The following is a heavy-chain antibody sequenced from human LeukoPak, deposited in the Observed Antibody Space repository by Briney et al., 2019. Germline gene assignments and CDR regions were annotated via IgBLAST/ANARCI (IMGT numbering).Heavy chain of an antibody. CDR3: ALGSTGAFVP. V-gene: IGHV4-38-2*02. CDR1: GYSISSGYY. CDR2: IYYSGST. D-gene: IGHD2-15*01. Sequence: SETLSLTCTVSGYSISSGYYWGWIRQPPGKGLEWIGSIYYSGSTNYNPSLESRVTISIDTSKNQFSMKLTSVTAADTAVYYCALGSTGAFVPWGQGTLVTVSS. J-gene: IGHJ5*02.